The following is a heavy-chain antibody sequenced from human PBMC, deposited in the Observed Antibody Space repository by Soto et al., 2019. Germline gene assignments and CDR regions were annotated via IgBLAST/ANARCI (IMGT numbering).Heavy chain of an antibody. CDR1: GGSISSGVYY. CDR2: IYYSGST. J-gene: IGHJ4*02. D-gene: IGHD3-22*01. CDR3: ARVGESSSYYYLDY. Sequence: SETLSLTCTVSGGSISSGVYYWTWIRQHPGKGLEWIGYIYYSGSTYYNPSLKSRLTMSADTSKNQFSLKLSSVTAADTAVYYCARVGESSSYYYLDYWGQGTLVTVSS. V-gene: IGHV4-31*03.